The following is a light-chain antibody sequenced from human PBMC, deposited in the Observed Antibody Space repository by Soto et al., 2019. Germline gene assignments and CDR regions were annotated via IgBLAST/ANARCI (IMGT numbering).Light chain of an antibody. Sequence: QSALTQPASVSGSPGQSITISCTGTSSDVGSYNFLSWYQQHPGKAPKLMIYEVSKRPSGVSNRFSGSKSGNTASLSISGLQAEDEADYHCCAYGSGNLDVFGTGTKLTVL. J-gene: IGLJ1*01. V-gene: IGLV2-23*02. CDR3: CAYGSGNLDV. CDR2: EVS. CDR1: SSDVGSYNF.